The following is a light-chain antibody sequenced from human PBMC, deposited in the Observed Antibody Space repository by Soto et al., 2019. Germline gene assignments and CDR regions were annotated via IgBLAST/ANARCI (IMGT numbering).Light chain of an antibody. V-gene: IGKV3-20*01. CDR2: GAS. J-gene: IGKJ2*01. CDR3: QQYGSSSYT. Sequence: EIVLTQSPGTLSLSPGERATLSCRASQSVSSSYLAWYQQKPGQAPRLLIFGASSRATDIPDRFSGSGSGTDFTLNISRLEPEDFAVYYCQQYGSSSYTFGQGTKLQIK. CDR1: QSVSSSY.